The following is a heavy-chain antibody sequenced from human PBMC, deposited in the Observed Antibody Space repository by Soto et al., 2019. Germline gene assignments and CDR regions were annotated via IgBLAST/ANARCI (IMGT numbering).Heavy chain of an antibody. J-gene: IGHJ4*02. D-gene: IGHD3-22*01. CDR1: GFTFSSYG. V-gene: IGHV3-30*18. CDR2: ISYDGSNK. CDR3: TYDSSAYPPAGYFDY. Sequence: GGSLRLSCAASGFTFSSYGMHWVRQAPGKGLEWVAVISYDGSNKYYADSVKGRFTISRDNSKNTLYLQMNSLRAEDTAVYYCTYDSSAYPPAGYFDYWGQGTLVTVSS.